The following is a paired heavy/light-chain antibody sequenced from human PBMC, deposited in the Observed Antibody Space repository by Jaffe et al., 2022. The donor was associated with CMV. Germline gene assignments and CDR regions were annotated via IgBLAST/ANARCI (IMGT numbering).Heavy chain of an antibody. Sequence: QVQLAQSGAEVKKPGSSVKVPCKASGGTFSSYAISWVRQAPGQGLEWMGGIIPMSGTLNYGQNFQGRVTITADESTNTAYMELSSLRSEDTAVYYCARGGGGGSCYSRRGCFLYWGQGTPVTVSS. CDR2: IIPMSGTL. J-gene: IGHJ1*01. D-gene: IGHD2-15*01. V-gene: IGHV1-69*01. CDR3: ARGGGGGSCYSRRGCFLY. CDR1: GGTFSSYA.
Light chain of an antibody. CDR2: DVS. CDR1: SSDIGGSNY. Sequence: QSALTQPASVSGSPGQSITISCAGTSSDIGGSNYVSWYQQHPGKAPKLIIYDVSLRPSGVSDRFSGSKSGNTASLTISGLQAEDGADYYCSSYTSSSTLEVVFGGGTKLTVL. CDR3: SSYTSSSTLEVV. V-gene: IGLV2-14*03. J-gene: IGLJ2*01.